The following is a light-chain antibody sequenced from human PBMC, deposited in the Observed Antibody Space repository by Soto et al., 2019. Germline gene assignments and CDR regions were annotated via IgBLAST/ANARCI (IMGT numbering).Light chain of an antibody. CDR3: QQYKIYRT. CDR1: RSISSW. CDR2: KAS. J-gene: IGKJ1*01. Sequence: DIQMTQSPSTLSASVGDRVTITCRASRSISSWLAWYQQKPGKAPKLLIYKASSLESGVPSRFSGSGTGTEFTLTISSLQPDDFATYYCQQYKIYRTFGQGTKVEIK. V-gene: IGKV1-5*03.